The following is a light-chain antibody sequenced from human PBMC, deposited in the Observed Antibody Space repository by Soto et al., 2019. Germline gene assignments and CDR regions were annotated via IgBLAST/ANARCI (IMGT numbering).Light chain of an antibody. CDR1: QSVSSN. V-gene: IGKV3-15*01. CDR3: QQYKNWLTWT. J-gene: IGKJ1*01. Sequence: EIVMTQSPATLSVSPGERATLSCRASQSVSSNLAWYQQKPGQAPRLLIYDASTRATGIPARFSGSGSGTEFTLTISSLXSEDFAVYYCQQYKNWLTWTFGQGTKVDIK. CDR2: DAS.